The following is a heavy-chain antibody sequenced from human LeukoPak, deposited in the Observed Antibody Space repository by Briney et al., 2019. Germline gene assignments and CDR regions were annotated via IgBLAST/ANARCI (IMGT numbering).Heavy chain of an antibody. J-gene: IGHJ4*02. Sequence: SETLSLTCTVSGGSISSGGYYWRWIRQHPGKGLEWIGYIYYSGSTYYNPSLKSRVTISVDTSKNQFSLKLSSVTAADTAVYYCAREPLKASCFDYWGQGTLVTVSS. CDR1: GGSISSGGYY. CDR3: AREPLKASCFDY. V-gene: IGHV4-31*03. CDR2: IYYSGST.